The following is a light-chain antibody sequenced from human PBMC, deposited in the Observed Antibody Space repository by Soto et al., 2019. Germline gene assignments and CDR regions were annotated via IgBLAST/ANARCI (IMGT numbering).Light chain of an antibody. V-gene: IGKV1-5*03. J-gene: IGKJ1*01. Sequence: DIQMTQSPSTLSVSIGDRVTITCRASESISSWLAWYQQKPGKAPNLLIYKASSLESGVPSRFSGNGSGTEFTLTISSLQPDDFATYYCLQYQSYWTFGQGTKVEVK. CDR1: ESISSW. CDR2: KAS. CDR3: LQYQSYWT.